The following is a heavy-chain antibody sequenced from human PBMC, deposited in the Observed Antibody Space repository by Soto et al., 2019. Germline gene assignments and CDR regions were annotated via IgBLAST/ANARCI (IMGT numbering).Heavy chain of an antibody. D-gene: IGHD3-10*01. V-gene: IGHV1-69*13. CDR1: GGPYNSFA. Sequence: SVKVSCKASGGPYNSFAISWVRQAPGQGLEWMGGIIPVFGTATYAQKFKGRVTITAEESTSTAYMELSSLTSEDTAVYYCARFLGGAGSYYDGQNYNYYNGMDVWGQGTTVTVSS. CDR2: IIPVFGTA. J-gene: IGHJ6*02. CDR3: ARFLGGAGSYYDGQNYNYYNGMDV.